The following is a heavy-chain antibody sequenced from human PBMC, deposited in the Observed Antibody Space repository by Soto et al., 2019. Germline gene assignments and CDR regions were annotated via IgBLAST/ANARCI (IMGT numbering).Heavy chain of an antibody. J-gene: IGHJ6*02. CDR3: AISTRWGYYGMDV. CDR2: ISGSGSST. D-gene: IGHD2-2*01. V-gene: IGHV3-23*01. CDR1: IFTIDSYA. Sequence: EVQLLESGGGLIQPGGSLRLSCAASIFTIDSYAMSWVRQAPGKGLEWVSCISGSGSSTYYADSVKGRVTISKDNSRNRLFLQMNSLRAGDTAVYYCAISTRWGYYGMDVWGQGTTVTVSS.